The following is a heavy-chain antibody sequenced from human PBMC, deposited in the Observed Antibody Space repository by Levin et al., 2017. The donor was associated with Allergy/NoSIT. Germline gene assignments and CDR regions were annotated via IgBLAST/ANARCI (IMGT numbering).Heavy chain of an antibody. CDR1: GYTFTGYY. V-gene: IGHV1-2*02. CDR2: INPHSGGT. Sequence: EASVKVSCKASGYTFTGYYMHWVRQAPGQGLEWMGWINPHSGGTNYAQKFQGRVTMTRDTSISTAYMEPSRLRSDDTAVYYCARVGPISAFDLWGQGTMVTVSS. D-gene: IGHD2-2*02. CDR3: ARVGPISAFDL. J-gene: IGHJ3*01.